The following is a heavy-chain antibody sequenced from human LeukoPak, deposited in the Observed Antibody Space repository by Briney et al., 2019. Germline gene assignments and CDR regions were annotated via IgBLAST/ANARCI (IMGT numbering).Heavy chain of an antibody. V-gene: IGHV3-74*01. CDR2: IDSDGSFI. Sequence: RSGGSLRLSCAASGFTLSKFWMTWVRQAPGKGLVWVSGIDSDGSFISYADSVKGRFTISRDNAENTLYLQMNSLRDEDTAVYYCARDNYYGSGNWGQGTLVTVSS. CDR3: ARDNYYGSGN. D-gene: IGHD3-10*01. J-gene: IGHJ4*02. CDR1: GFTLSKFW.